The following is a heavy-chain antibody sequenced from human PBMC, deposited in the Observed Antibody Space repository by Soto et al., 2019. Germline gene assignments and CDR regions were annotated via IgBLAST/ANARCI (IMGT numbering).Heavy chain of an antibody. CDR3: TTLGHYYDSSPLDV. J-gene: IGHJ6*02. Sequence: GGSLRLSCAASGFTFSNAWMTWVRQAPGKGLEWVGRIKSKTDGGTTDYAAPVKGRFTISRDDSKNTLYLQVNSLKTEDTAVYYCTTLGHYYDSSPLDVWGQGTTVTVSS. D-gene: IGHD3-22*01. V-gene: IGHV3-15*01. CDR1: GFTFSNAW. CDR2: IKSKTDGGTT.